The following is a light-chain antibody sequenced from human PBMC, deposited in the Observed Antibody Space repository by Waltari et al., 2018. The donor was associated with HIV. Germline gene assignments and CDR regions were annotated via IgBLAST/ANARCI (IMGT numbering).Light chain of an antibody. V-gene: IGKV1-33*01. CDR3: QQYDHLPIT. CDR1: QDISNF. J-gene: IGKJ5*01. Sequence: GDRVTITCQASQDISNFLNWFQHKPGKAPKLLIYDASSLETGVPSRFSGSASGTYFTLTISSLQPEDIATYFCQQYDHLPITFGQGTRLEIK. CDR2: DAS.